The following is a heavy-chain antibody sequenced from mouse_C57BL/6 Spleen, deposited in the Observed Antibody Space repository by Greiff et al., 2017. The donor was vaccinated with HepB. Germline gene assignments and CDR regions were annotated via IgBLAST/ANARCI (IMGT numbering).Heavy chain of an antibody. CDR2: IRSKSNNYAT. Sequence: EVQLVESGGGLVQPKGSLKLSCAASGFSFNTYAMNWVRQAPGKGLEWVARIRSKSNNYATYYADSVKDRFTISRDDSESMLYLQMNNLKTEDTAMYYCGRGMITTVDYWGQGTTLTVSS. V-gene: IGHV10-1*01. CDR1: GFSFNTYA. D-gene: IGHD2-4*01. J-gene: IGHJ2*01. CDR3: GRGMITTVDY.